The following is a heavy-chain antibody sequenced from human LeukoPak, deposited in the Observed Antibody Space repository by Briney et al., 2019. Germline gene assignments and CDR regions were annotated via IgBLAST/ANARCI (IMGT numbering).Heavy chain of an antibody. V-gene: IGHV1-2*02. Sequence: GASVTVSCKASGYSFINYYFHWVRQAPGQGFEWMGWINPNSGGTRYARKFQGRVTTTRDTSINTTYMEVSRLTSDDTAVYFCARLLSASGSMNFDYWGQGTRVTVSS. D-gene: IGHD3-10*01. CDR2: INPNSGGT. J-gene: IGHJ4*02. CDR3: ARLLSASGSMNFDY. CDR1: GYSFINYY.